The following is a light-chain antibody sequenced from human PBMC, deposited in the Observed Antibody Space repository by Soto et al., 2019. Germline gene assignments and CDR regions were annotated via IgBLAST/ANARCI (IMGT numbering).Light chain of an antibody. J-gene: IGKJ3*01. Sequence: DIQMTQSPSSLSASVGDRVTITCQASQDISNYLNWYQQKPGKAPKLLIYDASNLETGVPSRFSGSGSGTDFTFTISSLQPEDIVTYYCQQYDNLSPFTFGPGTKVDIK. CDR3: QQYDNLSPFT. V-gene: IGKV1-33*01. CDR1: QDISNY. CDR2: DAS.